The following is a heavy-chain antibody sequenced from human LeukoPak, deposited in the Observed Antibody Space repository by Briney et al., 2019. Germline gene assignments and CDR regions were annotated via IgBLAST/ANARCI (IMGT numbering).Heavy chain of an antibody. Sequence: SETLSLTCTVSGVSISRYYWSWIRQPPGKGLEWIGFIFYSGTNNYNPSPKSRVTISVNTSKNQFSLKLSSVTAADTAVYYCARGGWNKFDYWGQGTLVTVSS. CDR2: IFYSGTN. J-gene: IGHJ4*02. CDR1: GVSISRYY. V-gene: IGHV4-59*01. CDR3: ARGGWNKFDY. D-gene: IGHD3-22*01.